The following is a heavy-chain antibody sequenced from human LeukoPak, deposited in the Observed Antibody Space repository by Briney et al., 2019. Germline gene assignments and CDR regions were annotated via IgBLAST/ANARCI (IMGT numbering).Heavy chain of an antibody. J-gene: IGHJ6*02. CDR3: AREAYSSSPPDYYYYYGMDV. CDR2: IYTSGST. CDR1: GGSISSYY. Sequence: SETLSLTCTVSGGSISSYYWSWIRQPAGKGLEWIGRIYTSGSTNYNPSLKSRATMSVDTSKNQFSLKLSSVTAADTAVYYCAREAYSSSPPDYYYYYGMDVWGQGTTVTVSS. D-gene: IGHD6-13*01. V-gene: IGHV4-4*07.